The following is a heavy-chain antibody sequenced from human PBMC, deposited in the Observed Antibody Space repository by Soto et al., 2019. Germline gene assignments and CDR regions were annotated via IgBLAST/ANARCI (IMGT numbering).Heavy chain of an antibody. D-gene: IGHD3-10*01. CDR2: IYYSGST. Sequence: LSLTCTVSGGSISSYYWSWIRQPPGKGLEWIGYIYYSGSTNYNPSLKSRVTISVDTSKNQFSLELSSVTAADTAVYYCARAPDYYGSGYYYYGMDVWGQGTTVTVSS. CDR3: ARAPDYYGSGYYYYGMDV. J-gene: IGHJ6*02. V-gene: IGHV4-59*01. CDR1: GGSISSYY.